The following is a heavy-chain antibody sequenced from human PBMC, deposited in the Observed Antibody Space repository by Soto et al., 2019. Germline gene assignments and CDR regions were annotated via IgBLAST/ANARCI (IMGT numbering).Heavy chain of an antibody. CDR3: AKGANVVATIGDYFDY. D-gene: IGHD5-12*01. V-gene: IGHV3-9*01. CDR2: ISWNSGSI. J-gene: IGHJ4*02. CDR1: GFTFDDYA. Sequence: EVQLVESGGGLVQPGRSLRLSCAASGFTFDDYAMHWVRQAPGKGLEWVSGISWNSGSIGYADSVKGRFTISRDNAKNSLYLQMNSPRAEDTALYYCAKGANVVATIGDYFDYWGQGTLVTVSS.